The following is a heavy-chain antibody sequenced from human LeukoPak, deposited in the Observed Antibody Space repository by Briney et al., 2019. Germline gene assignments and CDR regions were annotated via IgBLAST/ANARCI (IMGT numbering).Heavy chain of an antibody. Sequence: GGSLRLSCAASGFTFSSYEMNWVRQAPGKGLEGGSYISRSGSTIYYADSVKGRFTISRDNAKNSLYLQMNSLRAEDTAVYYCAELGITMIGGVWGKGTTVTISS. CDR1: GFTFSSYE. D-gene: IGHD3-10*02. J-gene: IGHJ6*04. CDR3: AELGITMIGGV. V-gene: IGHV3-48*03. CDR2: ISRSGSTI.